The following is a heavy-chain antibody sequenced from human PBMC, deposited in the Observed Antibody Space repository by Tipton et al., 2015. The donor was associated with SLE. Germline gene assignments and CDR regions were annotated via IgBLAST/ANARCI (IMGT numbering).Heavy chain of an antibody. CDR1: GGSFSGYY. CDR3: ARGKAAARPPGY. Sequence: TLSLTCAVYGGSFSGYYWSWIRQPPGKGLEWIGEINHSGSTNYNPSLKSRVTISVDTSKNQFSLKLSSVTAADTAVYYCARGKAAARPPGYWGQGTLVTVSS. V-gene: IGHV4-34*01. D-gene: IGHD6-6*01. J-gene: IGHJ4*02. CDR2: INHSGST.